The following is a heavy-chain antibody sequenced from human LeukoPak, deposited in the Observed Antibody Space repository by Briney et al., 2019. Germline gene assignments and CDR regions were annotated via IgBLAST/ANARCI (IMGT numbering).Heavy chain of an antibody. V-gene: IGHV4-38-2*01. D-gene: IGHD6-19*01. Sequence: SETLSLTCAGSGFSISSDYFWGWVRQPPGRGLEWIGSIYHSGTTYYNPSLKSRVTISVDTSKNQFSLKLSSVTAADTAVYYCARVGITVAGPFDYGGQGTLVAVSS. CDR1: GFSISSDYF. CDR2: IYHSGTT. CDR3: ARVGITVAGPFDY. J-gene: IGHJ4*02.